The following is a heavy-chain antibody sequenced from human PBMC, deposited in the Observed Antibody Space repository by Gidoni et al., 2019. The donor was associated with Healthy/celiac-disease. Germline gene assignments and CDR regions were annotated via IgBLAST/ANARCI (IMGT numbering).Heavy chain of an antibody. CDR2: ISYDESNK. D-gene: IGHD5-18*01. Sequence: QVQLVESGGGVVQPGRSLRLSCAASGFPFSSYAMHWVRQAPGKGLEWVAVISYDESNKYYADSVKGRFTISRDNSKNTLYLQMNSLRVEDTAVYYCASTPGLLYYFDYWGQGTLVTVSS. CDR3: ASTPGLLYYFDY. V-gene: IGHV3-30-3*01. J-gene: IGHJ4*02. CDR1: GFPFSSYA.